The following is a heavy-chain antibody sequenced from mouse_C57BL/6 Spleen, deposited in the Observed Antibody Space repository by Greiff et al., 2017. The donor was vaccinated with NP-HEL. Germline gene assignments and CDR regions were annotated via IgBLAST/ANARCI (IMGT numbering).Heavy chain of an antibody. V-gene: IGHV5-4*01. CDR1: GFTFSSYA. Sequence: EVKLVESGGGLVKPGGSLKLSCAASGFTFSSYAMSWVRQTPEKRLEWVATISDGGSYTYYPDNVKGRFTISRDNAKNNLYLQMSHLKSEDTAMYYCAREGLRRGFAYWGQGTLVTVSA. J-gene: IGHJ3*01. D-gene: IGHD2-4*01. CDR2: ISDGGSYT. CDR3: AREGLRRGFAY.